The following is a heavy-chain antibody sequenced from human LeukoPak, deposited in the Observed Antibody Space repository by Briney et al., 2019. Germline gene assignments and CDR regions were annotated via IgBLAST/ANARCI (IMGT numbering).Heavy chain of an antibody. J-gene: IGHJ6*02. CDR2: ISYDGSNK. D-gene: IGHD2-21*02. CDR3: AREGEYCGGDCYSAPYYYYYGMDV. V-gene: IGHV3-30*04. Sequence: PGGSLRLSCAASGFTFSSYEMNWVRQAPGKGLEWVAVISYDGSNKYYADSVKGRFTISRDNSKNTLYLQMNSLRAEDTAVYYCAREGEYCGGDCYSAPYYYYYGMDVWGQGTTVTVSS. CDR1: GFTFSSYE.